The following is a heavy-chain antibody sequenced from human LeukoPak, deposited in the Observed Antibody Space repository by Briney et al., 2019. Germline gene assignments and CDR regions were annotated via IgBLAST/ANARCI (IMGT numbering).Heavy chain of an antibody. Sequence: SETLSLTCTVSGYSISSGYYWGWIRQPPGKGLEWIGSIYHSGSTYYNPSLKSRVTISVDASKNQFSLKLSSVTAADTAVYYCARAGWGDYFDYWGQGTLVTVSS. J-gene: IGHJ4*02. V-gene: IGHV4-38-2*02. D-gene: IGHD1-26*01. CDR3: ARAGWGDYFDY. CDR2: IYHSGST. CDR1: GYSISSGYY.